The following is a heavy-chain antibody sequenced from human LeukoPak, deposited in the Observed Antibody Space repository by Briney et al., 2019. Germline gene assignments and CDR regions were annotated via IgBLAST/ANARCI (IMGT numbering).Heavy chain of an antibody. V-gene: IGHV4-34*01. D-gene: IGHD5-18*01. J-gene: IGHJ4*02. CDR1: GGSFSGYY. CDR2: INHSGTT. Sequence: SETLSLTCAVYGGSFSGYYWSWIRQPPGKGLEWIGEINHSGTTNYNPSLKSRVTISVDTSKNQFSLKLSSVTAADTAVYYCARGYSYGYYFDYWGQGTLVTVSS. CDR3: ARGYSYGYYFDY.